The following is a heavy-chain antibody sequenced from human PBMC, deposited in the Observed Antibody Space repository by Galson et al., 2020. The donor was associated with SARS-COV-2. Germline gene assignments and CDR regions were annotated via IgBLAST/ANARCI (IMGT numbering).Heavy chain of an antibody. CDR1: GDSISTSSYF. CDR3: ATEYHDYSRGTRDWLDP. J-gene: IGHJ5*02. V-gene: IGHV4-39*07. CDR2: INHSRST. D-gene: IGHD3-16*01. Sequence: SETLSLTCTVSGDSISTSSYFWAWIRQPPGKGLEWVGSINHSRSTYYNPSLMSRVTISVDMSNNQLSLKVRSVSAADTAVYYCATEYHDYSRGTRDWLDPWGQGTLVTVPS.